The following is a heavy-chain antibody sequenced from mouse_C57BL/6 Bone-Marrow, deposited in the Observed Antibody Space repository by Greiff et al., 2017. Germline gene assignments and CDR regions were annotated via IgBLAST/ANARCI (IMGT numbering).Heavy chain of an antibody. V-gene: IGHV1-15*01. Sequence: VQLQQSGAELVRPGASVTLSCKASGYTFTDYEMHWVKQTPVHGLEWIGAIDPETGGTAYNQKFKGKAILTADKSSSTAYMELRSLTSEDSAVYYCTNGNYVEFDYWGQGTTLTGAS. CDR2: IDPETGGT. J-gene: IGHJ2*01. CDR1: GYTFTDYE. D-gene: IGHD2-1*01. CDR3: TNGNYVEFDY.